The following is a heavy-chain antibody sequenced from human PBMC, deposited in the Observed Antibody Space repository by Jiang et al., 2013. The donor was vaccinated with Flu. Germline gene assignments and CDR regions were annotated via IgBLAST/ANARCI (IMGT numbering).Heavy chain of an antibody. CDR2: FYYSGTT. CDR3: ASHYYDSAGYYNDGHFNWFDP. CDR1: GGSVSNYY. J-gene: IGHJ5*02. V-gene: IGHV4-59*02. Sequence: GSGLVKPSETLSLSCTVSGGSVSNYYWSWIRQPPGKGLEWIGYFYYSGTTNYNPSLKSRVSFSVDTSKNQFSLKLRSVTAADTAVYYCASHYYDSAGYYNDGHFNWFDPWGQGTLVTVSS. D-gene: IGHD3-22*01.